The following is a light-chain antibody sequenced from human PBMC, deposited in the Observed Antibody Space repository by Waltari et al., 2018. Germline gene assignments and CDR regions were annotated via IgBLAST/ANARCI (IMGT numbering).Light chain of an antibody. CDR2: DVS. J-gene: IGLJ1*01. V-gene: IGLV2-14*03. CDR1: SSDVGGYNY. Sequence: QSALTQPASVSGSPGQSITISCTGTSSDVGGYNYVSWYQQHPGKGPKLMTYDVSNPPSGVPNRFSGSKSGNTASLTISGLQAEDEADYYCSSYTSSNSYVFGTGTKVTVL. CDR3: SSYTSSNSYV.